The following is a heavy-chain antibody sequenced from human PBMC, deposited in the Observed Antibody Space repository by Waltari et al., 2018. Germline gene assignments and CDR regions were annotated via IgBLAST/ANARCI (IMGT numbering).Heavy chain of an antibody. Sequence: EVQLVESGGGLVKPGGSLRLSCAASGFTFSSYSMNWVRQAPGKGRECVSSISSSSSYIYYADSVKGRFTISRDNAKNSLYLQMNSLRAEDTAVYYCDTVTNDAFDIWGQGTMVTVSS. J-gene: IGHJ3*02. CDR3: DTVTNDAFDI. V-gene: IGHV3-21*01. D-gene: IGHD4-17*01. CDR2: ISSSSSYI. CDR1: GFTFSSYS.